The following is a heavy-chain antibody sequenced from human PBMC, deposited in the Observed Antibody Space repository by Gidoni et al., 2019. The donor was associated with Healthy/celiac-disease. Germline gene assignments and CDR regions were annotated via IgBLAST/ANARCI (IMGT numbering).Heavy chain of an antibody. Sequence: EVQLVESGGGLVQPGRSLRLSCAASGFTFDDYAMHWVRQAPGKGLEWVSGISWNSGSIGYANSVKGRFTISRDNAKNSLYLQMNSLRAEDTALYYCAKDKSRRWLQFHSFDYWGQGTLVTVSS. V-gene: IGHV3-9*01. CDR2: ISWNSGSI. CDR1: GFTFDDYA. J-gene: IGHJ4*02. D-gene: IGHD5-12*01. CDR3: AKDKSRRWLQFHSFDY.